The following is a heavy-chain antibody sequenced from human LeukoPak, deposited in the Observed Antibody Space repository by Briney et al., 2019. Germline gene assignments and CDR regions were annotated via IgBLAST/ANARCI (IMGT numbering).Heavy chain of an antibody. J-gene: IGHJ5*02. V-gene: IGHV3-7*01. CDR3: ARDGVAVADWFDP. CDR1: GFTFSNYA. CDR2: IKQDGSEK. Sequence: GGSLRLSCAASGFTFSNYAMSWVRQAPGKGLEWVANIKQDGSEKYYVDSVKGRFTISRDNAKISLYLQMNSLRAEDTAVYYCARDGVAVADWFDPWGQGTLVTVSS. D-gene: IGHD6-19*01.